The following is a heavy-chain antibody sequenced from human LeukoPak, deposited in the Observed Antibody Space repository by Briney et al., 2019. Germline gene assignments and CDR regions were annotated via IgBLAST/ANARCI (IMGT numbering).Heavy chain of an antibody. CDR1: GGSINTYY. CDR3: ARYEEKE. J-gene: IGHJ4*02. V-gene: IGHV4-59*12. CDR2: MYYSGRP. Sequence: SETLSLTCTVSGGSINTYYWSWIRKPPGKGLEWIGYMYYSGRPNYNPSLKSRVTISVDKSKNQVSLKLTSVTAADTAVYYCARYEEKEWGQGTLVTVSS. D-gene: IGHD3-3*01.